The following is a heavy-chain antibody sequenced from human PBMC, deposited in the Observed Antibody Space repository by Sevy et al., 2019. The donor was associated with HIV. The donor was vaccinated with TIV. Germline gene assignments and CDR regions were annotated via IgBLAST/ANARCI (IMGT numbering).Heavy chain of an antibody. J-gene: IGHJ5*02. CDR1: GYSISSGYY. D-gene: IGHD3-22*01. V-gene: IGHV4-38-2*02. CDR3: ARDSYYDSSGYYRWFDP. CDR2: IYHSGST. Sequence: SETLSLTCTVSGYSISSGYYWGWIRQPPGKGLEWIGSIYHSGSTYYNPSLKSRVTISVDTSKNQFSLKLSSLTAADTAVYYCARDSYYDSSGYYRWFDPWGQGTLVTVSS.